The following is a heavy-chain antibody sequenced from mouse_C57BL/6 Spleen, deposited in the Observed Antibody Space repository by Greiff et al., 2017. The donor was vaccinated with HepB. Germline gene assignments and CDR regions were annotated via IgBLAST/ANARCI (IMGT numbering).Heavy chain of an antibody. D-gene: IGHD1-1*01. CDR1: GYAFSSYW. CDR3: ASANYGSGFGYIDD. CDR2: IYPGDGDT. J-gene: IGHJ1*01. V-gene: IGHV1-80*01. Sequence: VQLQQSGAELVKPGASVKISCKASGYAFSSYWMNWVKQRPGKGLEWIGRIYPGDGDTNYNGKFKGKATLTADKASSTAYMQLSSLTSGDSAVYVYASANYGSGFGYIDDWGPGTTVTVSS.